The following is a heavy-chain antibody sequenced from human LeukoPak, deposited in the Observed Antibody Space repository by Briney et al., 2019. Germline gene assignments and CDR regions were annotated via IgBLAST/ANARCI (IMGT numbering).Heavy chain of an antibody. CDR3: ARLTAAGMDYYMDV. V-gene: IGHV3-48*03. J-gene: IGHJ6*03. CDR2: IGSSGATT. Sequence: GGSLRLSCAASGFTFSSYEMNWVRQAPGKGLEWVSYIGSSGATTYYARSVKGRFTVSRDNAKNSLHLQMNSLRAEDTAIYYCARLTAAGMDYYMDVWGKGTTVTVSS. CDR1: GFTFSSYE. D-gene: IGHD6-13*01.